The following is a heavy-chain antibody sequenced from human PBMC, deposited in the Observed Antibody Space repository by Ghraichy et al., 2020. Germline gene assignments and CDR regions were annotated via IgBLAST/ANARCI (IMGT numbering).Heavy chain of an antibody. Sequence: ASVKVSCKASGYTFTGYYMHWVRQAPGQGLEWMGWINPNSGGTNYAQKFQGRVTMTRDSSISTAYMELSRLRSDDTAVYYCARGYEVAGDLFDYWGQGTLVTVSS. D-gene: IGHD6-19*01. CDR2: INPNSGGT. CDR3: ARGYEVAGDLFDY. CDR1: GYTFTGYY. J-gene: IGHJ4*02. V-gene: IGHV1-2*02.